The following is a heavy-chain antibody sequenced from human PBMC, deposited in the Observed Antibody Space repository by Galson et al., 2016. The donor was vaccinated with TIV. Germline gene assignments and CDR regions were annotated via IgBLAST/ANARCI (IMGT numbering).Heavy chain of an antibody. Sequence: LRLSCAASGFSFSRHAMHWVRQAPGKGLEWVAMISYDGTNNNYADSVKGRFTISRDNSKNTVFLQMGSLSAGDTAVYYCARDHTPSIVVASDAFDIWGQGTMVAVSS. CDR3: ARDHTPSIVVASDAFDI. V-gene: IGHV3-30*15. D-gene: IGHD3-22*01. CDR1: GFSFSRHA. J-gene: IGHJ3*02. CDR2: ISYDGTNN.